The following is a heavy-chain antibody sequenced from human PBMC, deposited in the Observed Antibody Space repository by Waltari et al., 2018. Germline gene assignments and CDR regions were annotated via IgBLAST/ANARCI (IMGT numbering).Heavy chain of an antibody. V-gene: IGHV4-39*01. J-gene: IGHJ5*02. CDR2: ISYSGST. D-gene: IGHD3-9*01. Sequence: QLQLQESGPGLVKPSETLSLTCPVSGGSISRESYYWGWIRQPPGKGLEWIGIISYSGSTYYNPSLKSRVTISVDTSKNQFSLKLSSVTAADTAVYYCARLSYHIVTGYGWFDPWGLGTLVTVSS. CDR1: GGSISRESYY. CDR3: ARLSYHIVTGYGWFDP.